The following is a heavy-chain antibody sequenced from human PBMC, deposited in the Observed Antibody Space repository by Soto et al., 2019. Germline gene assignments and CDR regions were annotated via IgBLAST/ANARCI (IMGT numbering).Heavy chain of an antibody. D-gene: IGHD3-10*01. J-gene: IGHJ4*02. V-gene: IGHV4-59*01. CDR2: IYYSGST. CDR3: ARDLYGSGSMLWDPPYYFDY. Sequence: SETLSLTCTVSGGSISSYYWSWIRQPPGKGLEWIGYIYYSGSTNYNPSLKSRVTISVDTSKNQFSLKLSSVTAADTAVYYCARDLYGSGSMLWDPPYYFDYWGQGTLVTVSS. CDR1: GGSISSYY.